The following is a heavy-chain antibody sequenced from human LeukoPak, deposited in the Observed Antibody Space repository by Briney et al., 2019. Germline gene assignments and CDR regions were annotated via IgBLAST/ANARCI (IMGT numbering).Heavy chain of an antibody. Sequence: GGSLRLSCAASGFTFSSYAMHWVRQAPGKGLEWVAVISYDGSNKYYADSVKGRFTISRDNSKNTLYLQMNSLRSDDTAVYYCARAGYCSSTSCYGPRVYYYYMDVWGKGTTVTISS. CDR1: GFTFSSYA. CDR3: ARAGYCSSTSCYGPRVYYYYMDV. J-gene: IGHJ6*03. D-gene: IGHD2-2*01. CDR2: ISYDGSNK. V-gene: IGHV3-30*04.